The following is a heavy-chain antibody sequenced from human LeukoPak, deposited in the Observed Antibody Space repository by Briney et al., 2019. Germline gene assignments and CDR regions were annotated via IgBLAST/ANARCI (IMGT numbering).Heavy chain of an antibody. V-gene: IGHV4-30-2*01. Sequence: SQTLSLTCAVSGGSISSGGYSWSWIRQPPGKGLEWIGYIYHSGSIYYNPSLKSRVTISVDRSKNQFSLKLSSVTAADTAVYYCARGVIGYCSGGSCDPGYYYYYGMDVWGQGTTVTVSS. J-gene: IGHJ6*02. CDR2: IYHSGSI. CDR1: GGSISSGGYS. D-gene: IGHD2-15*01. CDR3: ARGVIGYCSGGSCDPGYYYYYGMDV.